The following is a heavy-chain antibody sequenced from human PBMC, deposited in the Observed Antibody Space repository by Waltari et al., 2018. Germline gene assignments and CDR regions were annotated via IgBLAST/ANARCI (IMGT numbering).Heavy chain of an antibody. CDR2: ISCNGSTT. V-gene: IGHV3-11*01. Sequence: QVLLVESGGGLVKPGGSLRLSCAASGFTFSDYYMRWVRQAPGKELEWVSHISCNGSTTNYAAAVKGRFTISRDNAKNSVFLQLNSLRADDTAMYYCVRDERWLHLIGTFDSWGQGTLVTVSS. J-gene: IGHJ4*02. CDR1: GFTFSDYY. D-gene: IGHD3-9*01. CDR3: VRDERWLHLIGTFDS.